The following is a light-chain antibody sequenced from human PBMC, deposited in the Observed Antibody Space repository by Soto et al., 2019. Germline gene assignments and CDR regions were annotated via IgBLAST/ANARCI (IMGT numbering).Light chain of an antibody. CDR3: QQRSIWPLT. CDR2: DAS. CDR1: ENLRTF. V-gene: IGKV3-11*01. J-gene: IGKJ4*01. Sequence: EIVLTQSPATLSLSPGERATLSCRATENLRTFLAWYQQKAGQAPRLLIYDASNRATGIPDRFSGSGSGTDFTLTISNLEPEDSAVYYCQQRSIWPLTFCGGTKVDSK.